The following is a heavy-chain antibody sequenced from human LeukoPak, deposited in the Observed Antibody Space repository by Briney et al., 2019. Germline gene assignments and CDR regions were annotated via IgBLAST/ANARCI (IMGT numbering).Heavy chain of an antibody. J-gene: IGHJ4*02. CDR2: INHSGST. CDR1: GGSISSGGYY. Sequence: SETLSLTCTVSGGSISSGGYYWSWIRQPPGKGLEWIGEINHSGSTNYNPSLKSRVTISVDTSKNQFSLKLSSVTAADTAVYYCASRTTPLYCSSTSSYRSFHLGYWGQGTLVTVSS. V-gene: IGHV4-39*07. D-gene: IGHD2-2*02. CDR3: ASRTTPLYCSSTSSYRSFHLGY.